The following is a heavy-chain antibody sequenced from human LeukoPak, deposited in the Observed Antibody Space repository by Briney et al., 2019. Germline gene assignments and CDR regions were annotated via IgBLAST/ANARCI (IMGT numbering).Heavy chain of an antibody. J-gene: IGHJ5*02. D-gene: IGHD6-19*01. CDR3: ARVPSGYSSGWSNHWFDP. CDR1: GYTFTGYH. V-gene: IGHV1-2*02. CDR2: INPNSGGT. Sequence: ASVKVSCKASGYTFTGYHMHWVRQAPGQGLEWMGWINPNSGGTNYAQKFQGRVTMTRDTSISTAYMELSRLRSDDTAVYYCARVPSGYSSGWSNHWFDPWGQGTLVTVSS.